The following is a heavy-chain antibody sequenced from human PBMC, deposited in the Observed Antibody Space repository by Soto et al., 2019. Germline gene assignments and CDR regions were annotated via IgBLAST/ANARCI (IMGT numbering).Heavy chain of an antibody. D-gene: IGHD6-19*01. CDR1: GYTFAGYY. CDR2: INPNSGGT. Sequence: ASVKASSKASGYTFAGYYMHWVRQAPGQGLEWMGWINPNSGGTNYAQKFQGWVTMTRDTSISTAYMELSRLRSDDTAVYYCAREGTGYSSGWYGPVTRIYYYYGMDVWGQGTTVTSP. V-gene: IGHV1-2*04. CDR3: AREGTGYSSGWYGPVTRIYYYYGMDV. J-gene: IGHJ6*02.